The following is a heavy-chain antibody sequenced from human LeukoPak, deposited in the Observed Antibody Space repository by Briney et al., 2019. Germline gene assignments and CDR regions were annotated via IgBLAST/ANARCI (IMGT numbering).Heavy chain of an antibody. D-gene: IGHD7-27*01. CDR2: ISSSSSYI. Sequence: GGSLRLSCAASGFTFSSYSMNWVRQAPGKGLEWVSSISSSSSYIYYAHSVKGRFTISRDNAKNSLYLQMNSLRAEDTAVYYCARELGTVDYWGQGTLVTVSS. J-gene: IGHJ4*02. CDR3: ARELGTVDY. CDR1: GFTFSSYS. V-gene: IGHV3-21*01.